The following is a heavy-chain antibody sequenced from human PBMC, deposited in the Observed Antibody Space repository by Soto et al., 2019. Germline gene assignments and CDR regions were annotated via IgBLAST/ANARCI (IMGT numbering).Heavy chain of an antibody. CDR1: GGSISSGGYS. D-gene: IGHD6-6*01. J-gene: IGHJ3*02. Sequence: SETLSLTCAVSGGSISSGGYSGSWIRQPPGKGLEWIGYIYHSGRTYYNPPLKSRVTISIDRSKTQFSLKLSSVTAADTAVYYCPREGGGYSTSPGRAFDIWAQGTTVTVS. V-gene: IGHV4-30-2*01. CDR3: PREGGGYSTSPGRAFDI. CDR2: IYHSGRT.